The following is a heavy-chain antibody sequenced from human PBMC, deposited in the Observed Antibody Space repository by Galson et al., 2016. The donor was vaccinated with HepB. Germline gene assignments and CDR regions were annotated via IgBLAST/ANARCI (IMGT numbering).Heavy chain of an antibody. Sequence: SLRLSCAASGFTFKKYGFNWVRLTPGKGLEWLSYIESYSKIIRYTESVRGRFTVSSDNAKNSVYLQLSGLRVEDTAIYYCARDGPNYNYDFWGQGTLVTVSS. CDR1: GFTFKKYG. D-gene: IGHD5-24*01. CDR2: IESYSKII. J-gene: IGHJ4*02. CDR3: ARDGPNYNYDF. V-gene: IGHV3-48*04.